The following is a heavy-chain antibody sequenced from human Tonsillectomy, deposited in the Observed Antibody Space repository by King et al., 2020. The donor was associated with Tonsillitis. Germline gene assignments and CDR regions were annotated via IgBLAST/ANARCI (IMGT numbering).Heavy chain of an antibody. D-gene: IGHD2-15*01. Sequence: VQLQESGPGLVKPSQTLSLTCTVSGGSISSGGYYWSWIRQHPGKGLEWIGYTYYSGSTYYNPSLKSRVTISVDTSKNQFSLKLSSVTAADTAVYYCARDVRATYYYGMDVWGQGTTVTVSS. CDR2: TYYSGST. J-gene: IGHJ6*02. V-gene: IGHV4-31*03. CDR1: GGSISSGGYY. CDR3: ARDVRATYYYGMDV.